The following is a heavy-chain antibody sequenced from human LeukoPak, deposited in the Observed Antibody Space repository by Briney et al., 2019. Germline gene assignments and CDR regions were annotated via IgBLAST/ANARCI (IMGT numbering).Heavy chain of an antibody. CDR1: GGSFSGYY. D-gene: IGHD6-13*01. CDR2: INHSGST. V-gene: IGHV4-34*01. J-gene: IGHJ4*02. Sequence: SETLSLTCAVYGGSFSGYYWSWIRQPPGKGLEWIGEINHSGSTNYNPSLKSRVTISVDTSKDQFSLKLSFVTAADTAVYYCARGRAAIDYWGQGTLVTVSS. CDR3: ARGRAAIDY.